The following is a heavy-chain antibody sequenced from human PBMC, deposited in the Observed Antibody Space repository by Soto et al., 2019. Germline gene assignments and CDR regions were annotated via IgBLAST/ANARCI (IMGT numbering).Heavy chain of an antibody. CDR1: GFTFSSYA. CDR2: ISGSGGST. Sequence: PGGSLRLSCAASGFTFSSYAMSWIRQAPGKGLEWVSAISGSGGSTYYADSVKGRFTISRDNSKNTLYLQMNSLRAEDTAVYYCARAMVTHFYYYGMDVWGQGTTVTVSS. D-gene: IGHD3-10*01. J-gene: IGHJ6*02. V-gene: IGHV3-23*01. CDR3: ARAMVTHFYYYGMDV.